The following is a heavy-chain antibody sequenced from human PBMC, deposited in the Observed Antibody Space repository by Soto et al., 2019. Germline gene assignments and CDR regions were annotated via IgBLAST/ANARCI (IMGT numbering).Heavy chain of an antibody. V-gene: IGHV4-59*01. Sequence: SETLSLTCSVSGDSISSGYWTWIRQPPGRGLEWIGFMYYSGSFNYNPSLESRVIISVDTSKNQFSLRLSSVTAADTAIYYCARTAAAGKYYYGVDVWGQGTTVTVS. D-gene: IGHD6-13*01. CDR3: ARTAAAGKYYYGVDV. CDR1: GDSISSGY. J-gene: IGHJ6*02. CDR2: MYYSGSF.